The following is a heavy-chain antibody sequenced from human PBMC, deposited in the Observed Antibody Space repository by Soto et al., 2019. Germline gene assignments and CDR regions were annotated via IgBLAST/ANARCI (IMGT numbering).Heavy chain of an antibody. CDR2: IYPDDNT. J-gene: IGHJ4*01. CDR1: GLSVASSD. Sequence: GPIRLPCAACGLSVASSDMNWFGQSPQRGLEVISVIYPDDNTYYAESVRGRFTLSKDSSRNTVSLHMNRPRADDTAVYYCARLPAAFYYDNSYYDFHDNWGQGTMGSVSS. V-gene: IGHV3-53*01. CDR3: ARLPAAFYYDNSYYDFHDN. D-gene: IGHD3-3*01.